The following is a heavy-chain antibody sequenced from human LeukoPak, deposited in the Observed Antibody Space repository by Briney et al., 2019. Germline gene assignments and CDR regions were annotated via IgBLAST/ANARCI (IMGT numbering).Heavy chain of an antibody. D-gene: IGHD1-1*01. CDR2: INPSGGSP. Sequence: ASVKVCCKASGYTFTIYYMPWVRQAPGQGLEWMGIINPSGGSPSYAQTYPGRVTMTRDTSTSTVYMELSSLRSEDTAVYYCARIGRRPYDAFDIWGQGTMVTVSS. J-gene: IGHJ3*02. V-gene: IGHV1-46*01. CDR3: ARIGRRPYDAFDI. CDR1: GYTFTIYY.